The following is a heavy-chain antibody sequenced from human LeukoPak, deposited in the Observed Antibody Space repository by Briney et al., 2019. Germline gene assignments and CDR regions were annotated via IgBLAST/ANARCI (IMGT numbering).Heavy chain of an antibody. V-gene: IGHV1-69*13. J-gene: IGHJ4*02. Sequence: SVKVSCKASGGTFSSYAISWVRQAPGQGLEWMGGIIPIFGTANYAQKFQGRVTITADESTSTAYMELSSLRSEDTAVYYCARCGRHTYYFDYWGQGTLVTVSS. CDR1: GGTFSSYA. CDR2: IIPIFGTA. D-gene: IGHD2-21*01. CDR3: ARCGRHTYYFDY.